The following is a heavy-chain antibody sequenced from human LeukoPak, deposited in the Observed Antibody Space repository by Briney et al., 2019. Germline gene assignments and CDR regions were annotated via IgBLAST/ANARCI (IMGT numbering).Heavy chain of an antibody. CDR3: AKETGLAFDS. J-gene: IGHJ4*02. CDR2: IRYDGGDK. D-gene: IGHD3-9*01. Sequence: GGSLRLSCAASGFTFSSFGMNWVRQAPGKGLEWVAFIRYDGGDKYYGDSVRGRFTISRDNSKNTLYLQMNSLRTEDTAVYYCAKETGLAFDSWGQGTLVTVSS. V-gene: IGHV3-30*02. CDR1: GFTFSSFG.